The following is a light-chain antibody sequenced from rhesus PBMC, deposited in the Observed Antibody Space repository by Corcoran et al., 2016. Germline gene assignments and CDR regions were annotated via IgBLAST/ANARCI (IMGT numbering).Light chain of an antibody. V-gene: IGKV1-22*01. J-gene: IGKJ1*01. CDR1: QSINNW. CDR2: KEF. Sequence: DIQMTQSPSSLSASVGDTVTITCRASQSINNWLDWYQQKPGKAPKLLIYKEFLLQSGVPSRFSGSGSGTDYTLTINSLQPEDFATYYCLQYHSSPWTFGQGTKVEIK. CDR3: LQYHSSPWT.